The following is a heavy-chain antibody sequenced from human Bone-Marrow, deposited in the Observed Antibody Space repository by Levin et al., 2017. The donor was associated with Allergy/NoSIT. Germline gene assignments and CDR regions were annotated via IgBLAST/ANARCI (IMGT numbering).Heavy chain of an antibody. V-gene: IGHV3-30-3*01. CDR3: ARDPNRASVVVAATLYY. CDR1: GFTFSTYA. D-gene: IGHD2-15*01. CDR2: ISYDGSNK. Sequence: GGSLRLSCAASGFTFSTYAMHWARQAPGKGLEWVAVISYDGSNKYHADSVKGRFTISRDNSKNTLYLQMNSLRAEDTAVYYCARDPNRASVVVAATLYYWGQGTLVTVSS. J-gene: IGHJ4*02.